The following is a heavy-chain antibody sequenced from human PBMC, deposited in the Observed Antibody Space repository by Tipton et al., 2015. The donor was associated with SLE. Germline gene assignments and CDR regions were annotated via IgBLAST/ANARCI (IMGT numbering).Heavy chain of an antibody. D-gene: IGHD3-3*01. CDR2: IFYSGST. Sequence: TLSLTCTVSGDSISNNDYYWGWIRQPPGKGLEWIGNIFYSGSTYYSPSLKSRVTISVDTSKNQFSLRLSSVTAADTAIYYCARGDFWSGYCDYWGQGTLVTVSS. J-gene: IGHJ4*02. CDR1: GDSISNNDYY. CDR3: ARGDFWSGYCDY. V-gene: IGHV4-39*01.